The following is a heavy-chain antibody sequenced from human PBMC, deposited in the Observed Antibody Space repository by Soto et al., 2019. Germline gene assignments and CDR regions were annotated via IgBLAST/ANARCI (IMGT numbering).Heavy chain of an antibody. J-gene: IGHJ3*01. CDR1: GGTFSTSS. CDR3: ARGEEKRGKCDVFAF. D-gene: IGHD2-15*01. Sequence: SVNVSCKASGGTFSTSSLNSLRQAPGQRPEWMGNILPIFGTADYAQKFQGRVTITADKSTKTAYMELRSILSEDTAVYYFARGEEKRGKCDVFAFWSHGTVVTVSS. CDR2: ILPIFGTA. V-gene: IGHV1-69*06.